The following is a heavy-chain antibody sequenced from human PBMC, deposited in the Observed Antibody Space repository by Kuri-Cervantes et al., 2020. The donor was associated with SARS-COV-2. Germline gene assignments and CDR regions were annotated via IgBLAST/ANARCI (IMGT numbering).Heavy chain of an antibody. CDR1: GFTFSRYA. D-gene: IGHD6-13*01. Sequence: GGSLRLSCAASGFTFSRYAMHWVRQAPGKGLEWVAVISYDGTNKDYTASGKGRFTISRDNAKNSLYLQMNSLRAEDTAVYYCARYSSSWSYYWGQGTLVTVSS. CDR2: ISYDGTNK. J-gene: IGHJ4*02. CDR3: ARYSSSWSYY. V-gene: IGHV3-30-3*01.